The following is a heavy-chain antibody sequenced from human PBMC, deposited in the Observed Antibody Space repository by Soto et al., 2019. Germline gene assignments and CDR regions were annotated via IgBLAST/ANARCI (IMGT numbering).Heavy chain of an antibody. Sequence: EVQLLESGGGLVQPGGSLRLSCAASGFTFSTYAMSWVRQAPGRGLEWVSAISGRGDSTYYADSVKGRFTISRDTSKNTLSLQMNSLRSEDTAVYYCARIAANHIVATIRGGLDYWGQGTLVTVSS. J-gene: IGHJ4*02. CDR1: GFTFSTYA. D-gene: IGHD5-12*01. CDR2: ISGRGDST. CDR3: ARIAANHIVATIRGGLDY. V-gene: IGHV3-23*01.